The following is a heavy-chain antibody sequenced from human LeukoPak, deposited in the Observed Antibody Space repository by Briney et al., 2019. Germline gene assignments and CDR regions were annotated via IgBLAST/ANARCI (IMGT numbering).Heavy chain of an antibody. CDR1: GGSISSYY. CDR2: IYSSGST. D-gene: IGHD4-17*01. CDR3: TRGGLTTVTA. Sequence: SETLSLTCTVSGGSISSYYWSWIRQPPGKGLEWIGYIYSSGSTNYNPSLKSRVTISVDTSKNQFSLKLDSVTAADTAVYYCTRGGLTTVTAWGQGTLVTVSS. V-gene: IGHV4-59*01. J-gene: IGHJ4*02.